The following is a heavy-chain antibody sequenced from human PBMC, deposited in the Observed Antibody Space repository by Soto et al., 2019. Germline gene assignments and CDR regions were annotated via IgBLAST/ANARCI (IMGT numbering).Heavy chain of an antibody. J-gene: IGHJ5*02. V-gene: IGHV4-59*01. CDR3: ASGLMLRYTDWLDP. CDR2: IYNSEST. CDR1: GGSISNYY. Sequence: QVQLQESGPGLVKPSETLSLTCTVSGGSISNYYWSWIRQPPGKGLEWIGHIYNSESTNYNPSLKSRVTISVDTSKNQFSLKLSSVTAAVTAVYYCASGLMLRYTDWLDPWGQGTLVTVSS. D-gene: IGHD3-9*01.